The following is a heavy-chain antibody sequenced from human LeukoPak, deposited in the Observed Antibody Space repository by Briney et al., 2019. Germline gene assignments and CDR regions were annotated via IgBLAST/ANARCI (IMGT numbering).Heavy chain of an antibody. D-gene: IGHD7-27*01. Sequence: GGSLRLSCAASGLTFSSSGMTWVRQAPGKGLEWVSGISGSGGNTYSADSVKGRFTISRDNSKSTLYLQMKSLRAEDTAVYYSAKFDTNWGAFDIWGQGTMVTVSS. CDR1: GLTFSSSG. V-gene: IGHV3-23*01. J-gene: IGHJ3*02. CDR2: ISGSGGNT. CDR3: AKFDTNWGAFDI.